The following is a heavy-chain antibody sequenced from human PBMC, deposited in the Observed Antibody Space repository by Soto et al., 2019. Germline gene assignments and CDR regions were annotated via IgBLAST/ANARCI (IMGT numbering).Heavy chain of an antibody. CDR1: GGSISSYY. D-gene: IGHD3-16*01. V-gene: IGHV4-59*01. CDR2: IYYSGST. J-gene: IGHJ5*02. Sequence: SETLSLTCTVSGGSISSYYWSWIRQPPGKGLEWIGYIYYSGSTNYNPSLKSRVTISVDTSKNQFSLKLSSVTAADTAVYYCAREKLGGADTGGRGTLVTVPS. CDR3: AREKLGGADT.